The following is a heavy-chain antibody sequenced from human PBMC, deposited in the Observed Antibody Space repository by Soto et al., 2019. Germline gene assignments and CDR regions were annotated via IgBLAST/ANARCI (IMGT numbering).Heavy chain of an antibody. J-gene: IGHJ4*02. CDR1: GFTFINYA. V-gene: IGHV3-30*18. CDR2: ISYDGGNK. Sequence: PGGSLRLSCAASGFTFINYAMHWVRQAPGKGLEWVAVISYDGGNKYYGDSVKGRFIISRDNSKNTLYLQMDSLRTEDTAVYYCAKGRGYCSGDNCYSLDYWGQGTLVTVSS. D-gene: IGHD2-15*01. CDR3: AKGRGYCSGDNCYSLDY.